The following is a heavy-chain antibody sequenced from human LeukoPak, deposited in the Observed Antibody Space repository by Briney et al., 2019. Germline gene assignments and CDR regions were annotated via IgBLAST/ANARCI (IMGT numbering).Heavy chain of an antibody. CDR2: ISSGSSYI. Sequence: GGSLRLSCAASGFTFSSYSMNWVRQAPGKGLEWVSSISSGSSYIYYADSVKGRFTISRDNAKNSLYLQMNSLRAEDTAVYYCARGGSRYCSSTSCPPPDYWGQGTLVTVSS. CDR3: ARGGSRYCSSTSCPPPDY. V-gene: IGHV3-21*01. D-gene: IGHD2-2*01. CDR1: GFTFSSYS. J-gene: IGHJ4*02.